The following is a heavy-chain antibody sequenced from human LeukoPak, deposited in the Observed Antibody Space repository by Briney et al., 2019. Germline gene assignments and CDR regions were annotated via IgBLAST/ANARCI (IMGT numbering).Heavy chain of an antibody. CDR2: IYHSGST. Sequence: SETLSLTCAVSGGSISSGGYSWSWIQQPPGKGLEWIGYIYHSGSTYYNPSLKSRVTISVDRSKNQFSLKLSSVTAADTAVYYCARGAYYYDSSGYYYTASLDYFDYWGQGTLVTVSS. J-gene: IGHJ4*02. D-gene: IGHD3-22*01. CDR1: GGSISSGGYS. CDR3: ARGAYYYDSSGYYYTASLDYFDY. V-gene: IGHV4-30-2*01.